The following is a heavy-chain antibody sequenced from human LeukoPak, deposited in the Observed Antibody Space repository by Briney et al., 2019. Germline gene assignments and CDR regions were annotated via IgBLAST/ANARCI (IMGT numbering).Heavy chain of an antibody. J-gene: IGHJ4*02. Sequence: TSSETLSLTCTVSGGSISSYYWSWIRQPPGKGLEWIGSMYYSGSTNYNPSLKSRVTISVDTSKNQFSLKLSSVTAAGTAVYYCARENGYKYDYWGQGTPVTVSS. D-gene: IGHD5-24*01. CDR2: MYYSGST. V-gene: IGHV4-59*01. CDR3: ARENGYKYDY. CDR1: GGSISSYY.